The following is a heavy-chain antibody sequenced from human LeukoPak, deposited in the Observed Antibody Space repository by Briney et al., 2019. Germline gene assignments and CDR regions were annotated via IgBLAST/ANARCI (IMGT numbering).Heavy chain of an antibody. Sequence: PGGSLRLSCAASGFSFDDYGMNWVRQVPGKGLEWVCGTNWNGVSTDYADSVKGRFTISRDNAKKSLYLQMNSLRVEDTALYYCARGRYYDSSGYYYFDSWGQGTLVTVSS. CDR3: ARGRYYDSSGYYYFDS. D-gene: IGHD3-22*01. V-gene: IGHV3-20*04. CDR1: GFSFDDYG. CDR2: TNWNGVST. J-gene: IGHJ4*02.